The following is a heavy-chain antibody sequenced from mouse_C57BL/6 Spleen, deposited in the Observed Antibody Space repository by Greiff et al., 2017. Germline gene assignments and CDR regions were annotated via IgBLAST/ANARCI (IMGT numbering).Heavy chain of an antibody. Sequence: VQLQQPGAELVRPGSSVKLSCKASGYTFTSYWMHLVKQRPIQGLEWIGNIDPSDSETHYNQKFKDKATLTVDKSSSTAYMQLSSLTSEDSAVYYCARVDSSGYYYYFDYWGQGTTLTVSS. CDR2: IDPSDSET. J-gene: IGHJ2*01. D-gene: IGHD3-2*02. CDR3: ARVDSSGYYYYFDY. CDR1: GYTFTSYW. V-gene: IGHV1-52*01.